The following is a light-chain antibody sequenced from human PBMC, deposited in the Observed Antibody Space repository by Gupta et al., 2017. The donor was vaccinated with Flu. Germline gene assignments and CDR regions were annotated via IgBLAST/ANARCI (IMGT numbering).Light chain of an antibody. CDR2: WAS. Sequence: DIVMTRSPDSLAVSLGERATINCKSSQSVLYSSNNKNYLAWYQQKPRQPPKLLIYWASTREAGVPDRFSGSGSGTNFTLTISSLQAEDVAVYYCQQYYSTLYTFGQGTKLQIK. CDR3: QQYYSTLYT. J-gene: IGKJ2*01. V-gene: IGKV4-1*01. CDR1: QSVLYSSNNKNY.